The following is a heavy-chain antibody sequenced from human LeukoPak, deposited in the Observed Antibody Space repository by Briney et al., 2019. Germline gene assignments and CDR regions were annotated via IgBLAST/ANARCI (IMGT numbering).Heavy chain of an antibody. J-gene: IGHJ5*02. V-gene: IGHV1-46*01. CDR1: GYTFTGYW. D-gene: IGHD1-7*01. CDR3: AVDNWNYGSNWFDP. CDR2: ISPSGGST. Sequence: ASVKVSCKAFGYTFTGYWMHWVRQAPGQGPEWMGVISPSGGSTIYAQKFQGRVTMTEDTSTDTAYMELSSLRSEDTAVYYCAVDNWNYGSNWFDPWGQGTLVTVSS.